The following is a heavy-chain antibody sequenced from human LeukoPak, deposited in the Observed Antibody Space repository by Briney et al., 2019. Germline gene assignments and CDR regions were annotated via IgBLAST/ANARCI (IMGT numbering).Heavy chain of an antibody. D-gene: IGHD3-16*01. J-gene: IGHJ4*02. Sequence: GTSLRLSCTGSGFTFSDSGMHWVRQAPGKGLEWMAILSYDRSLKYYADSVKGRFTISRDNSKNTLYLQMNSLRVEDTAVYYCATSIERSTWGSHALDFWGQGTLVTVSS. CDR3: ATSIERSTWGSHALDF. CDR1: GFTFSDSG. V-gene: IGHV3-30*04. CDR2: LSYDRSLK.